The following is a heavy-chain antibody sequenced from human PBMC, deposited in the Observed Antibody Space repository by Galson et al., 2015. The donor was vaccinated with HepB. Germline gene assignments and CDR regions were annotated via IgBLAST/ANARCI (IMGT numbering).Heavy chain of an antibody. CDR3: ARWVGDYGSGSYYKDP. CDR2: IIPILGIA. D-gene: IGHD3-10*01. V-gene: IGHV1-69*02. J-gene: IGHJ5*02. Sequence: SVKVSCKASGGTFGSYIISWVRQAPGQGLEWMGRIIPILGIANYAPKFQGRVTITADKSTSTAYMELSSLRSEDTAVYYCARWVGDYGSGSYYKDPWGQGTLVTFSS. CDR1: GGTFGSYI.